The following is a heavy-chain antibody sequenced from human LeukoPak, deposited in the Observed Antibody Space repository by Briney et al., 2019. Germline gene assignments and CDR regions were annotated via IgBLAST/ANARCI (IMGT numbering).Heavy chain of an antibody. D-gene: IGHD5-24*01. Sequence: ASVKVSCKASGGTFSSCAISWVRQAPGQGLEWMGRIIPIFGIANYAQKFQGRVTITADKSTSTAYMELSSLRSEDTAVYYCARDRDGYNTYDYWGQGTLVTVSS. CDR3: ARDRDGYNTYDY. J-gene: IGHJ4*02. CDR2: IIPIFGIA. V-gene: IGHV1-69*04. CDR1: GGTFSSCA.